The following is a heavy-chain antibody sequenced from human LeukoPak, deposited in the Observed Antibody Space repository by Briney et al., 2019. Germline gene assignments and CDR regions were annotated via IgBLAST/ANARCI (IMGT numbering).Heavy chain of an antibody. V-gene: IGHV3-7*01. CDR1: GLTFSTYW. Sequence: GGSLRLSCEVSGLTFSTYWMTWVRQAPGKGLEWVANIKEDGTEKHFVGSVKGRFTIYRDNTKNTWSLEMNSLRAEDTAVYYCVVGGSPGYWGRGTLVTVSS. CDR3: VVGGSPGY. J-gene: IGHJ4*02. CDR2: IKEDGTEK. D-gene: IGHD2-15*01.